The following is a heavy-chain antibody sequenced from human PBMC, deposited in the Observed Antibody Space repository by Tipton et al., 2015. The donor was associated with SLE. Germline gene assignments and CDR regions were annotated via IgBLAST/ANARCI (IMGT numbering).Heavy chain of an antibody. CDR2: IDYTRGM. CDR1: GGSIRSYY. Sequence: TLSLTCTVSGGSIRSYYWSWIRQPPGKRLEWIGYIDYTRGMKYHPSLESRVTISLDTSKNQFSLKLSSVTAADTAVYYCARAGPVGRYFDWVDYWGQGTLVTVSS. CDR3: ARAGPVGRYFDWVDY. D-gene: IGHD3-9*01. J-gene: IGHJ4*02. V-gene: IGHV4-59*12.